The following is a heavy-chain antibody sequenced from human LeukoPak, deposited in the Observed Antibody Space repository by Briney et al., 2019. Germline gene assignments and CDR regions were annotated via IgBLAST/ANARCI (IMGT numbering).Heavy chain of an antibody. J-gene: IGHJ4*02. Sequence: PSETLSLTCAVYGGSFSGYYWRWIRQPPGKGLECIGEINHGGITNYNPSLKSRVTKSAPTSKNQFSLKPCSVTAADTAVYYWARGRYYYDSSGYWISDDYWGQGTLVTVSS. V-gene: IGHV4-34*01. CDR1: GGSFSGYY. D-gene: IGHD3-22*01. CDR2: INHGGIT. CDR3: ARGRYYYDSSGYWISDDY.